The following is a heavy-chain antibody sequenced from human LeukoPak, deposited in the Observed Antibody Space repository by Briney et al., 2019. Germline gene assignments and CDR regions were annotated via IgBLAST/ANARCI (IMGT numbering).Heavy chain of an antibody. CDR2: INTSNGNA. D-gene: IGHD6-19*01. CDR3: AKDSGRGWYEFH. CDR1: GYTFFNYA. J-gene: IGHJ4*02. V-gene: IGHV1-3*03. Sequence: GSSVTVSCKASGYTFFNYAIHWVGQAPGQRREWMGWINTSNGNAYYSQEFQGRVTITRDTSASTAYMELSSLRSEDMAVYYCAKDSGRGWYEFHWGQGTLVTVSS.